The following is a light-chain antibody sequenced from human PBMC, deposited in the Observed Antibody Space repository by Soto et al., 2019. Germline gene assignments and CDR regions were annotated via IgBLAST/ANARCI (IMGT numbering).Light chain of an antibody. CDR2: DAS. CDR1: QSISTY. J-gene: IGKJ3*01. CDR3: QQRSSLFT. Sequence: DITLTQSPATLSLSPGDRATLSCRASQSISTYLAWYQQRPGQSPRLLIYDASHSSTGIPPRFRGSGSGPDFTITISSLEREDFAISYCQQRSSLFTFGPGTKVEIK. V-gene: IGKV3-11*01.